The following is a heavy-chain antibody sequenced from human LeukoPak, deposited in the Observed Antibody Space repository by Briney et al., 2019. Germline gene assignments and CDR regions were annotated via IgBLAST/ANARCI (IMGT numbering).Heavy chain of an antibody. CDR1: GGSFSGYY. Sequence: PSETLSLTCAVYGGSFSGYYWSWIRQPPGKGLEWIGEINHSGSTNYNPSLESRVTISVDTSKNQFSLKLSSVTAADTAVYYCARGRYSGNWFDPWGQGTLVTVSS. V-gene: IGHV4-34*01. D-gene: IGHD3-10*01. CDR2: INHSGST. CDR3: ARGRYSGNWFDP. J-gene: IGHJ5*02.